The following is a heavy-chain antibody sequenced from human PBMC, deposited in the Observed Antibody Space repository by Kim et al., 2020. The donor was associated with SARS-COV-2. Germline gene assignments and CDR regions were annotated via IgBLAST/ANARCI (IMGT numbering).Heavy chain of an antibody. V-gene: IGHV3-11*06. CDR3: ARDGVGAASRFDP. Sequence: GGSLRLSCAASGFTFSVYYMSWIRQAPGKGLEWVSYISTGGSYTYYADSVKGRFTISRDDAKNSLYLQMNSLRAEATAVYYLARDGVGAASRFDPWGQGSLVTVSS. CDR2: ISTGGSYT. CDR1: GFTFSVYY. D-gene: IGHD3-16*01. J-gene: IGHJ5*02.